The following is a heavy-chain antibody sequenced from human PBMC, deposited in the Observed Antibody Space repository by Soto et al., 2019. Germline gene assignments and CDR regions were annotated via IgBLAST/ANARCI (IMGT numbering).Heavy chain of an antibody. D-gene: IGHD2-2*01. CDR1: GGSFSGYY. CDR2: INHSGST. J-gene: IGHJ5*02. CDR3: ARGRAPGYCSSTSCYFGWFDP. Sequence: QVQLQQWGAGLLKPSETLSLTCAVYGGSFSGYYWSWIRQPPGKGLEWIGEINHSGSTNYNPSLKSRVTISVDPSKNQFSLKLSSVTAADTAVYYCARGRAPGYCSSTSCYFGWFDPWGQGTLVTVSS. V-gene: IGHV4-34*01.